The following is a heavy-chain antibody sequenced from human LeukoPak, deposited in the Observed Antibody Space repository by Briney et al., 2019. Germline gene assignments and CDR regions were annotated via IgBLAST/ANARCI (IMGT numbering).Heavy chain of an antibody. Sequence: GGSLRLSCAASGFTFSSYTMNWVRQPQGKGLEWVSSISSSSSYIYYADSVKGRFTISRDNAKNSLYLQMNSLRAEDTAVYYCATYPNGRFDPWGQGTLVTVSS. D-gene: IGHD2-8*01. CDR2: ISSSSSYI. V-gene: IGHV3-21*01. CDR3: ATYPNGRFDP. CDR1: GFTFSSYT. J-gene: IGHJ5*02.